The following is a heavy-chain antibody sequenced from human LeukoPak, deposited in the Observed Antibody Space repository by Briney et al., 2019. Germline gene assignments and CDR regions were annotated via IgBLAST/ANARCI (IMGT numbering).Heavy chain of an antibody. CDR2: IYYSGST. J-gene: IGHJ5*02. D-gene: IGHD3-10*01. CDR1: GGSISSYY. CDR3: ARFGELYRNRFDP. Sequence: SETLSLTCTVSGGSISSYYWSWIRQPPGKGLEWMGHIYYSGSTNYNPSLKSRVTISVDTSKNQFSLKLSSVTAADTAVYYCARFGELYRNRFDPWGQGTLVTVSS. V-gene: IGHV4-59*01.